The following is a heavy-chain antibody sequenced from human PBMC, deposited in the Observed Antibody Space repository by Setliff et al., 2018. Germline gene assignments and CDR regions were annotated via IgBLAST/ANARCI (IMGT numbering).Heavy chain of an antibody. J-gene: IGHJ6*03. V-gene: IGHV4-4*08. Sequence: PSETLSLTCTVSGGSISSDYWSWIRQPPGKGLEWIGYIYSSGSTYYSPSLKSRVTMSIDTSKNQFSLNLNSVTAADTAVYYCARQPYSTTYYYYYYYMGVWGKGTTVTVSS. CDR2: IYSSGST. CDR1: GGSISSDY. D-gene: IGHD6-13*01. CDR3: ARQPYSTTYYYYYYYMGV.